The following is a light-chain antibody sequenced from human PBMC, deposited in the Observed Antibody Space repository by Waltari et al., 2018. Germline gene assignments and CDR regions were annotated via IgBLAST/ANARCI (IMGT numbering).Light chain of an antibody. CDR1: SSNIGAGSD. CDR2: GNS. Sequence: QSVLTQPPSVSGAPGQRVTISCTGRSSNIGAGSDVHWYQQLPGTAPNLLIYGNSNRPSGVPDRFSGSKSGTSASLAITGLQAEDEADYYCQSYDSSFRVFGGGTKLTVL. V-gene: IGLV1-40*01. CDR3: QSYDSSFRV. J-gene: IGLJ2*01.